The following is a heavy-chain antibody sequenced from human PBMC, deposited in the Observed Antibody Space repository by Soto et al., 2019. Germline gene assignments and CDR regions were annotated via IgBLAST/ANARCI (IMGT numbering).Heavy chain of an antibody. CDR2: IWYDGSNK. Sequence: GGSLRLSCAASGFTFSSYGMHWVRQAPGKGLEWVAVIWYDGSNKYYADSVKGRFTISRDNSKNTPYLQMNSLRAEDTAVYYCARDLSVAAAGLVYWGQGTLVTVSS. V-gene: IGHV3-33*01. CDR3: ARDLSVAAAGLVY. J-gene: IGHJ4*02. D-gene: IGHD6-13*01. CDR1: GFTFSSYG.